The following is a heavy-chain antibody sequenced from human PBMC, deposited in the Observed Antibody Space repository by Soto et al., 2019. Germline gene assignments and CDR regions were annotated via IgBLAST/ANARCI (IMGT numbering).Heavy chain of an antibody. Sequence: ASVKVSCKASGYTFTGYYMHWVRQAPGQGLEWMGWINPNSGGTNYAQKFQGWVTMTRDTSISTAYMELSRLRSDDTAVYYCARAPVYSGYDLRTWGQGTLVTVSS. CDR3: ARAPVYSGYDLRT. J-gene: IGHJ5*02. V-gene: IGHV1-2*04. CDR2: INPNSGGT. D-gene: IGHD5-12*01. CDR1: GYTFTGYY.